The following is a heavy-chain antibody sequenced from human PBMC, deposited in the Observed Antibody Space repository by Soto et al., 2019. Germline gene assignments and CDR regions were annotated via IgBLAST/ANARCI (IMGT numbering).Heavy chain of an antibody. V-gene: IGHV3-48*02. J-gene: IGHJ6*03. CDR2: ISSSSTI. CDR1: GFTFSSYS. CDR3: ARRPSSSSFYYYYYMDV. Sequence: PGGSLRLSCAASGFTFSSYSMNWVRQAPGKGLEWVSYISSSSTIYYADSVKGRFTISRDNAKNSLYLQMNSLRDEDTAVYYCARRPSSSSFYYYYYMDVWGKGTTVNVSS. D-gene: IGHD6-6*01.